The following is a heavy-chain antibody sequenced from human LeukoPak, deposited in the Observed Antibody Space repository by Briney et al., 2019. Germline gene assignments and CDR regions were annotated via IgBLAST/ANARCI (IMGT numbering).Heavy chain of an antibody. D-gene: IGHD5-24*01. CDR2: INHSGST. CDR3: ARGMAVYYYYGMDV. V-gene: IGHV4-34*01. J-gene: IGHJ6*02. Sequence: KPSETLSLTCAVYGGSFSGYYWSWIRQPPGKGLEWIGEINHSGSTNYNPSLKSRVTISVDTSKNQFSPKLSSVTAADTAVYYCARGMAVYYYYGMDVWGQGTTVTVSS. CDR1: GGSFSGYY.